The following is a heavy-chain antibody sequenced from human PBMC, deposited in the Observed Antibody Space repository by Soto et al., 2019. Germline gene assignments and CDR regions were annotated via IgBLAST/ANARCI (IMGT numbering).Heavy chain of an antibody. D-gene: IGHD4-17*01. CDR2: IYGDNDK. J-gene: IGHJ4*02. CDR1: GFSLSNSGVG. CDR3: AHCTLHDYGDYDPGTSHVFDS. Sequence: QITLKESGPSPVKPTQTLTVTCTFSGFSLSNSGVGVAWIRQPPGKALEWLALIYGDNDKRYSPSLKTRLNITKYTSKNPAVLTMTNMDPVDTATYSCAHCTLHDYGDYDPGTSHVFDSWGQGTLVTVSS. V-gene: IGHV2-5*02.